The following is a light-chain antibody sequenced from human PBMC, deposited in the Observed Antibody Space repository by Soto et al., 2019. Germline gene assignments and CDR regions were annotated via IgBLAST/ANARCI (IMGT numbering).Light chain of an antibody. V-gene: IGKV3-15*01. CDR1: QSVSSSY. J-gene: IGKJ5*01. Sequence: DIVLTQSPGTLSLSPGERATLSCRASQSVSSSYLAWYQQKPGQSPRLLIYGASTRATGIPARFSGSGSGTELTLTISRLKSEDFAGYYCQKYNNWPPITFGQGTRMEIK. CDR2: GAS. CDR3: QKYNNWPPIT.